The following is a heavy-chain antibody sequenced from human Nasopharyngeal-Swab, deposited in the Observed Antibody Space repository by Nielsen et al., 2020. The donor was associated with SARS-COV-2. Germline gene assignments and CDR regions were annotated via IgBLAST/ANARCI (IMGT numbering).Heavy chain of an antibody. J-gene: IGHJ4*02. Sequence: WIRQPPGKGLEWVAVISHDGSNKYYADSVKGRFTISRDNSKNTLYLQMNSLRAEDTAVYYCAKSSVPDYWGQGTLVTVSS. CDR2: ISHDGSNK. D-gene: IGHD1-1*01. V-gene: IGHV3-30*18. CDR3: AKSSVPDY.